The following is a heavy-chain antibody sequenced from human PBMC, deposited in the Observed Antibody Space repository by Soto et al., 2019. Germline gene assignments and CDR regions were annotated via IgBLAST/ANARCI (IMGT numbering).Heavy chain of an antibody. V-gene: IGHV1-18*01. CDR1: GYTFSTYG. Sequence: QVQLVQSGAEVKKPGASVKVSCKASGYTFSTYGVSWVRQAPGQGLEWLGWISGYDGDTNYAQKIRGRVTMTTDTTRTTDYMALRTVGSDDSGGYYCIRDLESWGGDCYGEVFEIWG. CDR2: ISGYDGDT. CDR3: IRDLESWGGDCYGEVFEI. J-gene: IGHJ3*02. D-gene: IGHD2-21*02.